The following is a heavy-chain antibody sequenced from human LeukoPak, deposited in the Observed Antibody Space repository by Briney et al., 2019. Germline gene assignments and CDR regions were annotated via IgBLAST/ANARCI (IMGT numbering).Heavy chain of an antibody. D-gene: IGHD7-27*01. CDR3: AKDGGLWVSAHWGDS. J-gene: IGHJ4*02. CDR1: GFTFSTSA. V-gene: IGHV3-23*01. CDR2: ISGSGDST. Sequence: GGSLRLSCAASGFTFSTSAMSWVRQAPGKGLEWVSGISGSGDSTNYADPVKGRFTISRDNSKNTVYLQMNSLRAEDTAVYYCAKDGGLWVSAHWGDSWGRGTLVTVSS.